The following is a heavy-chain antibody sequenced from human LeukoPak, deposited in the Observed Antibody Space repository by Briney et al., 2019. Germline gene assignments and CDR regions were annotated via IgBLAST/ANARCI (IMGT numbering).Heavy chain of an antibody. J-gene: IGHJ4*02. D-gene: IGHD2-15*01. Sequence: GGSLRLSCAASGFTFSSDAMSWVRQAPGKGLEWVSAISGSGGSTYYADSVKGRFTISRDNSKNTLYLQMNSLRAEDTAVYYCAKGGFVVVVAATYWGQGTLVTVSS. CDR3: AKGGFVVVVAATY. V-gene: IGHV3-23*01. CDR2: ISGSGGST. CDR1: GFTFSSDA.